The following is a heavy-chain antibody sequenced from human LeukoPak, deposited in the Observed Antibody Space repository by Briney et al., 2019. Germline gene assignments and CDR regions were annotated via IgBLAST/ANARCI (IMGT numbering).Heavy chain of an antibody. J-gene: IGHJ4*02. V-gene: IGHV3-48*01. CDR1: GFSFTAYS. Sequence: GGSLRLSCAASGFSFTAYSMNWVRQAPGRGLEWISYIGPGGDIYYEDSVTGRFTVCRDTAKNSLYLQMNGLRVEDTAVYYCARIFDSWGQGTLVTVSS. CDR3: ARIFDS. CDR2: IGPGGDI.